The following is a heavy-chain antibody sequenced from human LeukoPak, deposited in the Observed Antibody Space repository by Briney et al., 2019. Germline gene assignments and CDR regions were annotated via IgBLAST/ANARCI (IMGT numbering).Heavy chain of an antibody. V-gene: IGHV4-59*12. CDR2: IYYSGST. J-gene: IGHJ3*02. Sequence: SETLSLTCTVSGGSISSYYWSWIRQPPGKGLEWIGYIYYSGSTYYNPSLKSRVTISVDRSKNQFSLKLNSVTAADTAVYYCARDRVDYYDSSGYYSIGAFDIWGQGTMVTVSS. CDR3: ARDRVDYYDSSGYYSIGAFDI. CDR1: GGSISSYY. D-gene: IGHD3-22*01.